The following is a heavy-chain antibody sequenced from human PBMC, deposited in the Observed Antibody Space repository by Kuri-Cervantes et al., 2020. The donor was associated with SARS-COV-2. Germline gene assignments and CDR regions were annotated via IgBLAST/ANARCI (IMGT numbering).Heavy chain of an antibody. D-gene: IGHD3-22*01. J-gene: IGHJ3*02. Sequence: GESLKISCAASGFTFSSYWMSWVRQAPGKGLEWVANIKQDGSENYYVDSVKGRFTISRDNAKNSLYLQMNSLRAEDTAVYYCARATNYYYDSSGYYYKAFDIWGQGTMVTVSS. CDR3: ARATNYYYDSSGYYYKAFDI. CDR1: GFTFSSYW. CDR2: IKQDGSEN. V-gene: IGHV3-7*05.